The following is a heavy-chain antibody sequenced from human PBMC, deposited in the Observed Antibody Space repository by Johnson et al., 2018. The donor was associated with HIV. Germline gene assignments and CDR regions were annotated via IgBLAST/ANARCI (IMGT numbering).Heavy chain of an antibody. Sequence: VHLVESRGVLVQPGGSLRLSCPASGFTVSSHELSWVRQAPGKGLEWVSVIYSDGSTYYADSVKGRFTISRDNAKNSLYLQMNSLRAEDTAVYYCARYGYRPEAAFDIWGQGTMVTVSS. J-gene: IGHJ3*02. CDR1: GFTVSSHE. V-gene: IGHV3-66*01. D-gene: IGHD5-24*01. CDR2: IYSDGST. CDR3: ARYGYRPEAAFDI.